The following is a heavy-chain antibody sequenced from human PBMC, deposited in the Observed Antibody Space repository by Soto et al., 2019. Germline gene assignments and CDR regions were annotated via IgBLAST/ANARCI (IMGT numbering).Heavy chain of an antibody. Sequence: VQLVQSGAEVKNPGASVKVSCKASGYTFFNYGITWVRQAPGQGLEWMGWISAYNGNRNYAQKFQGRVTMTTDTTTSTGYMARRTLITDDTAGYYCAISPIAATGSLDYWGQGTLVTVSS. D-gene: IGHD6-6*01. CDR3: AISPIAATGSLDY. CDR2: ISAYNGNR. CDR1: GYTFFNYG. V-gene: IGHV1-18*01. J-gene: IGHJ4*02.